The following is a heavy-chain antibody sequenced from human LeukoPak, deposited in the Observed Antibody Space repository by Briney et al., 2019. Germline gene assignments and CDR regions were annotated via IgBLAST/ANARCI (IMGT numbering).Heavy chain of an antibody. Sequence: SETLSLTCTVSGGSISSSSYFWGWIREPPGKGLKWVGSIYYSGTTYYNPSLKSRVTISVDTSKHQFSLTLSSVTAAATAVYYCARHFAAGTEWYDPWGQGTLVTVSS. CDR1: GGSISSSSYF. CDR2: IYYSGTT. CDR3: ARHFAAGTEWYDP. J-gene: IGHJ5*02. V-gene: IGHV4-39*01. D-gene: IGHD6-13*01.